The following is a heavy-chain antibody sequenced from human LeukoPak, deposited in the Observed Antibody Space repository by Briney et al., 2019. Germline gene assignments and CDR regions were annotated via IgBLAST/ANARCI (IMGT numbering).Heavy chain of an antibody. J-gene: IGHJ4*02. CDR3: AKDRIRTEWPRFDY. D-gene: IGHD5-12*01. Sequence: RPGGSLRLSCVASGFPFSSYWMTWVRQAPGKGLEWVSAISGSDGSTYYADSVKGRFTISRDNSKNTLYLQMNSLRAEDTAVYYCAKDRIRTEWPRFDYWGQGTLVTVSS. V-gene: IGHV3-23*01. CDR2: ISGSDGST. CDR1: GFPFSSYW.